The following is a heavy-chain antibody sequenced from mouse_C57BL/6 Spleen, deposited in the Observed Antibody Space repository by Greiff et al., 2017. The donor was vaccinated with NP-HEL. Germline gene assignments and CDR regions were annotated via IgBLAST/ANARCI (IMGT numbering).Heavy chain of an antibody. J-gene: IGHJ2*01. CDR1: GFTFSSSA. CDR2: ISDGGGYT. CDR3: AREGENWDPYYFDY. V-gene: IGHV5-4*01. Sequence: EVQGVESGGGLVKPGGSLKLSCAASGFTFSSSAMSWVRQTPEKRLEWVATISDGGGYTYYPDNVKGRFTISRDNAKNNLYLQMSHLKSEDTSRYYGAREGENWDPYYFDYWGQGTTLTVSS. D-gene: IGHD4-1*01.